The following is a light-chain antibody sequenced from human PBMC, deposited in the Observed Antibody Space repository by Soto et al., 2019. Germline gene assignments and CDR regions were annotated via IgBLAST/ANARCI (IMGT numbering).Light chain of an antibody. Sequence: IVMTQSPDSLAVSLGERATINCKSSQSVFYSSNNKNYLAWYRQKPGQPHKLLIYWASIRESGVPDRISGSGSGTDFTLTISSLQAEDVAVYYCQQYYSTPPYTFGQGTKLEIK. CDR2: WAS. CDR3: QQYYSTPPYT. V-gene: IGKV4-1*01. J-gene: IGKJ2*01. CDR1: QSVFYSSNNKNY.